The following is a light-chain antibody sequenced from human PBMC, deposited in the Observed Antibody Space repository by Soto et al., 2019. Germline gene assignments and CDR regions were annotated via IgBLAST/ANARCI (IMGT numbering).Light chain of an antibody. J-gene: IGLJ2*01. CDR2: DVT. CDR1: SSDIGSYNY. Sequence: QPVLTQPASVSGSPGQSITISCTGASSDIGSYNYVSWYQQHPGKAPKLLIYDVTKWPSGISNRFSGSKSGNTASLTISGLQAEDEADYYCSSYTSTSTLVFGGGTQLTVL. CDR3: SSYTSTSTLV. V-gene: IGLV2-14*01.